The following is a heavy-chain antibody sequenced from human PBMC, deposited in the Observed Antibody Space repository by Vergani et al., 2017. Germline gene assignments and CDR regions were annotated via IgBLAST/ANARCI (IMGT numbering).Heavy chain of an antibody. CDR3: AREARYSSSWGRYCYYVMDV. CDR2: ISSSGSTI. Sequence: QVQLVESGGGLVKPGGSLRLSCAASGFTFSDYYMSWIRQAPGKGLEWVSYISSSGSTIYYADSVKGRFTISRDNAKNSLYLQMNSLRAEDTAVYYCAREARYSSSWGRYCYYVMDVWGQGTTVTVSS. D-gene: IGHD6-13*01. CDR1: GFTFSDYY. V-gene: IGHV3-11*01. J-gene: IGHJ6*02.